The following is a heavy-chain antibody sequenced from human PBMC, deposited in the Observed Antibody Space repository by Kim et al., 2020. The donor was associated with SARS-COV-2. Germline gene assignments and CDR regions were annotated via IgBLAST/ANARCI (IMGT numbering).Heavy chain of an antibody. V-gene: IGHV3-23*01. CDR3: ATGGRQPGDS. J-gene: IGHJ4*02. Sequence: NYADHVKGRFTISRDNSKNTLYLQMNSVRAGDTAVYYCATGGRQPGDSWGQGTLVTVSS. D-gene: IGHD1-26*01.